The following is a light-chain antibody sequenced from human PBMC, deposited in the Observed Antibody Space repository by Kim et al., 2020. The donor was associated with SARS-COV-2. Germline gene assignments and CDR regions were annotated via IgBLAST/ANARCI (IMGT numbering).Light chain of an antibody. CDR1: SSNIGAGYD. Sequence: QRATLSCTGSSSNIGAGYDVHWYHQLPGRAPKLLIFADTRRPSGVPDRLSGSKSGTSASLAITGLQAEDEADYYCQSYDSRLSGWVFGGGTQLTVL. CDR3: QSYDSRLSGWV. V-gene: IGLV1-40*01. J-gene: IGLJ3*02. CDR2: ADT.